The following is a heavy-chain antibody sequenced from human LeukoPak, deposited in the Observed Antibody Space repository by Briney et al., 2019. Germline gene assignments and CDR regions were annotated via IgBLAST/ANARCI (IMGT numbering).Heavy chain of an antibody. CDR3: ASLMITFGGVIPH. D-gene: IGHD3-16*02. J-gene: IGHJ4*02. V-gene: IGHV4-59*01. Sequence: PSETLSLTCTVSGGSISSYYWSWIRQPPGKGLEWIGYIYNSGSTNYNPSLKSRVTISVDTSKNQFSLKLSSVTAADTAVYYCASLMITFGGVIPHWGQGTLVTVSS. CDR1: GGSISSYY. CDR2: IYNSGST.